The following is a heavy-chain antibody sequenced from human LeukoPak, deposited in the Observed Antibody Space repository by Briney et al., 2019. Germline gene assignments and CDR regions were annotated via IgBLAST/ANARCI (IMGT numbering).Heavy chain of an antibody. Sequence: LRLSCAASGFTFSDYYMSWIRQPPGKGLEWIGSIYYSGRTYYNPSLKSRVTISVDTSKNQFSLKLSSVTAADTAVYYCARDVDTAVDPNFDYWGQGTLVTVSS. CDR3: ARDVDTAVDPNFDY. D-gene: IGHD5-18*01. V-gene: IGHV4-38-2*02. CDR1: GFTFSDYY. J-gene: IGHJ4*02. CDR2: IYYSGRT.